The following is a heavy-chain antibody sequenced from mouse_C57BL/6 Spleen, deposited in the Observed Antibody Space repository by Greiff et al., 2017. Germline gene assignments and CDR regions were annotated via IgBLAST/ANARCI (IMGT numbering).Heavy chain of an antibody. CDR1: GYTFTAHT. CDR2: LYPGDGST. D-gene: IGHD1-1*01. CDR3: ARRYYGSSYYFDY. J-gene: IGHJ2*01. Sequence: QVQLQQSDAELVKPGASVKLSCKVSGYTFTAHTIPWMNQRPEQGLEWIGYLYPGDGSTNYTEKFKGKATLTANKSSSTANMQLNSLTSENSAVYFGARRYYGSSYYFDYWGQGTTLTVSS. V-gene: IGHV1-78*01.